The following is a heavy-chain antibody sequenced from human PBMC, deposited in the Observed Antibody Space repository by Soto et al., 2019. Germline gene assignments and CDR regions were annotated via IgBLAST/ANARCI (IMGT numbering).Heavy chain of an antibody. CDR1: GGSIISGGYY. V-gene: IGHV4-31*03. Sequence: SETLSLTCTVSGGSIISGGYYFSWIRQHPGKGLELIGYIYYSGSTYYNPSLKSRVTISVDTSKNQFSLKLSSVTAADTAVYYCARDLNGMDVWGQGTTVTVSS. J-gene: IGHJ6*02. CDR2: IYYSGST. CDR3: ARDLNGMDV.